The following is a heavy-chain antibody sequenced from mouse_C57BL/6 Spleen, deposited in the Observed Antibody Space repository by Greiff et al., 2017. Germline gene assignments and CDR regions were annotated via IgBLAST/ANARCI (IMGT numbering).Heavy chain of an antibody. J-gene: IGHJ4*01. V-gene: IGHV1-82*01. CDR1: GYAFSSSW. Sequence: QVQLQQSGPELVKPGASVKISCKASGYAFSSSWMNWVKQRPGKGLEWIGRIYPGDGDTNYNGKFKGKATMTADKSSRTAYMQLSSLTSEDSAVYFCASEGMITTVVAENAMDYWGQGTSVTVSS. D-gene: IGHD1-1*01. CDR2: IYPGDGDT. CDR3: ASEGMITTVVAENAMDY.